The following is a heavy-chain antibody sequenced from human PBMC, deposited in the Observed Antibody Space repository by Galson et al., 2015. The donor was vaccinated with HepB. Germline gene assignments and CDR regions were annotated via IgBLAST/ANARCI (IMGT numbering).Heavy chain of an antibody. D-gene: IGHD3-3*01. CDR3: ARIPLGVTIWNPCFDY. V-gene: IGHV3-23*01. J-gene: IGHJ4*02. Sequence: SLRLSCAASGFTFSTYAMSWVRQAPGKGLEWVSGISGGDGDTYHADSVRGRFSISRDDPKNTLYLQMNSLRAEDTAVYYCARIPLGVTIWNPCFDYWGQGALVTVSS. CDR1: GFTFSTYA. CDR2: ISGGDGDT.